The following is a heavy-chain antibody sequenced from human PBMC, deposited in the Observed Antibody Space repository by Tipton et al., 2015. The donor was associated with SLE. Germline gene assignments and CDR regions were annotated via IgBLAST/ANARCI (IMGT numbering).Heavy chain of an antibody. Sequence: LRLSCTVSGYSISSGYYWGWIRQPPGKGLEWIGSIYHSGSTYYNPSLTSRVTISVDTSKNQFSLKLSSLTAADTAVYYCARDRGSYGSPVYFDSWGQGTLVTVSS. CDR2: IYHSGST. CDR3: ARDRGSYGSPVYFDS. J-gene: IGHJ4*02. CDR1: GYSISSGYY. V-gene: IGHV4-38-2*02. D-gene: IGHD1-26*01.